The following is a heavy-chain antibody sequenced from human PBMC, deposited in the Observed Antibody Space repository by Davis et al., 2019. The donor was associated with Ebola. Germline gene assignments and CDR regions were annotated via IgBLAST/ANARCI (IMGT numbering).Heavy chain of an antibody. Sequence: GESLKTSCAAPRFTVRSNYMSRLRQAPGKGLEWVSVIYSGGSTYYADSVKGRFTISRDNSKNTLYLQMNSLRAEDTAVYYCARVYYYYYGMDVWGQGTTVTVSS. CDR1: RFTVRSNY. CDR3: ARVYYYYYGMDV. J-gene: IGHJ6*02. V-gene: IGHV3-66*01. CDR2: IYSGGST.